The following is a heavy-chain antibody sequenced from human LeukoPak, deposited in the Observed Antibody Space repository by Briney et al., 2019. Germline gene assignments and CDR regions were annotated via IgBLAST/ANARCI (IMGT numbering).Heavy chain of an antibody. CDR2: ISGSGGST. D-gene: IGHD4-23*01. J-gene: IGHJ4*02. CDR1: GFTFSSYA. CDR3: AKGSFIYGGKWLHVPYFDY. V-gene: IGHV3-23*01. Sequence: PGGSLRLSCAASGFTFSSYAMSWVRQAPGKGLEWVSAISGSGGSTYYADSVKGRFTISRDNSKNTLYLQMNSLRAEDTAVYYCAKGSFIYGGKWLHVPYFDYWGQGTLVTVSS.